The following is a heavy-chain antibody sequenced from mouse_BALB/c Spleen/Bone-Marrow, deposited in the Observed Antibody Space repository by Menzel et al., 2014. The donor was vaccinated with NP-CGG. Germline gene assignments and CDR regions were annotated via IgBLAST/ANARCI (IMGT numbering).Heavy chain of an antibody. CDR2: IDPANGNT. V-gene: IGHV14-3*02. CDR3: ARYNELYAMGY. Sequence: EQMKESGAELVKPGASVKLSCTASGFNIKDTYMHWVKQRPEQGLEWIGRIDPANGNTKYGPKFQGKATITADTSSNTAYLQLSSLTSEDTAVYYCARYNELYAMGYWGQGTSVTVSS. CDR1: GFNIKDTY. J-gene: IGHJ4*01.